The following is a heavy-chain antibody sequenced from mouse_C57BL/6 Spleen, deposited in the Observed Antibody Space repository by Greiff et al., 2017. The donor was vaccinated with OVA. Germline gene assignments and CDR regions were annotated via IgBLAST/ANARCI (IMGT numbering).Heavy chain of an antibody. CDR1: GFTFSDYG. CDR2: ISSGSSTF. Sequence: EVQLVESGGGLVKPGGSLKLSCAASGFTFSDYGMHWVRQAPEKGLEWVAYISSGSSTFYSADTVKGRFTISRDNAKNTLFLQMTSLRSEDTAMYYCARGTGTGYFDYWGQGTTLTVSS. CDR3: ARGTGTGYFDY. V-gene: IGHV5-17*01. J-gene: IGHJ2*01. D-gene: IGHD4-1*01.